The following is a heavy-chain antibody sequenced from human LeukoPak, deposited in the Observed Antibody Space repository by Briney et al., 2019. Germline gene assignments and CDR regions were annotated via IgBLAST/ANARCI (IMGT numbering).Heavy chain of an antibody. V-gene: IGHV3-48*01. D-gene: IGHD3-22*01. Sequence: GGSLRLSCAASGFTFSSYSMNWVRQAPGKGLEWVSYISSSSSTIYYADSVKGRFTISRDNSKNTLYLQMNSLRAEDTAVYYCAKERGYYDSSGYPGDYWGQGTLVTVSS. CDR3: AKERGYYDSSGYPGDY. CDR2: ISSSSSTI. J-gene: IGHJ4*02. CDR1: GFTFSSYS.